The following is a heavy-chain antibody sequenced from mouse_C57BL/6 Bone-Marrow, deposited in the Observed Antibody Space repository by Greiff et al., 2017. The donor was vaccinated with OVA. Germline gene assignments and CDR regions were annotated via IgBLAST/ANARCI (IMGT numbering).Heavy chain of an antibody. V-gene: IGHV1-80*01. Sequence: VQRVESGAELVKPGASVKISCKASGYAFSSYWMNWVKQRPGKGLEWIGQIYPGDGDTNYNGKFKGKATLTADKSSSTAYMQLSSLTSEDSAVYFCARAYGSSYSYWGQGTTLTVSS. J-gene: IGHJ2*01. D-gene: IGHD1-1*01. CDR2: IYPGDGDT. CDR3: ARAYGSSYSY. CDR1: GYAFSSYW.